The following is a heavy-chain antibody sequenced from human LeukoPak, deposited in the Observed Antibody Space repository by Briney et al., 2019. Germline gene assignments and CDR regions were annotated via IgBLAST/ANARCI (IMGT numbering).Heavy chain of an antibody. D-gene: IGHD2-2*01. CDR3: AKFIVVVPATMTYFDY. J-gene: IGHJ4*02. CDR1: GFTFSSYA. CDR2: ISGSGGST. V-gene: IGHV3-23*01. Sequence: GGSLRLSCAASGFTFSSYAMSWVRQAPGKGLEWVSVISGSGGSTYYADSVKGRFTISRDNSKNTLYLQMNSLRAEDTAVYYCAKFIVVVPATMTYFDYWGQGTLVTVSS.